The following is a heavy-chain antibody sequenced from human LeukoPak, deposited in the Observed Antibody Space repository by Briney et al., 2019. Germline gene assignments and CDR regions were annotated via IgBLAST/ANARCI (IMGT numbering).Heavy chain of an antibody. D-gene: IGHD1-26*01. J-gene: IGHJ4*02. CDR2: INPNSGGT. CDR3: ERPYFQWELRY. CDR1: GYTFSGYY. V-gene: IGHV1-2*02. Sequence: ASVKVSCKASGYTFSGYYIHWVRQAPGQGLEWMGWINPNSGGTNYAQKFQGRVTMTRDTSISTVYMEMSRLRYDDTTVYYCERPYFQWELRYWGPGTLVTVSS.